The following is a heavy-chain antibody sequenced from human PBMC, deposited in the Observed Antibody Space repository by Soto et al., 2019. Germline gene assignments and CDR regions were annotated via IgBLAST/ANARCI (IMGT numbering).Heavy chain of an antibody. CDR1: GGTFSSYA. CDR2: IIPIFGTA. V-gene: IGHV1-69*13. CDR3: ARDSSIVVVITPDGDYYYGMDV. Sequence: ASVKVSCKASGGTFSSYAISWVRQAPGQGLEWMGGIIPIFGTANYAQKFQGRVTITADESTSTAYMELSSLRSEDTAVYYCARDSSIVVVITPDGDYYYGMDVWG. D-gene: IGHD3-22*01. J-gene: IGHJ6*02.